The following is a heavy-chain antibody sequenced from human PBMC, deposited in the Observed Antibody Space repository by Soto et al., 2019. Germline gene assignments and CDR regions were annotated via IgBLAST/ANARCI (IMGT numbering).Heavy chain of an antibody. V-gene: IGHV4-34*09. CDR3: ARWRAEPAATFDY. J-gene: IGHJ4*02. CDR2: INHSGST. D-gene: IGHD2-2*01. CDR1: GGSFSGYY. Sequence: SETLSLTCAVYGGSFSGYYWSWIRQHPGKGLEWIGEINHSGSTNYNPSLKSRVTISVDTSKNQFSLKLSSVTAADTAVYYCARWRAEPAATFDYWGQGTLVTVSS.